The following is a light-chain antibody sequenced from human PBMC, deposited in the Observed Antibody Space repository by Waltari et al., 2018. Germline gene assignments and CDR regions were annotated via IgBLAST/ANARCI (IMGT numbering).Light chain of an antibody. CDR1: SSDVGGYNY. CDR2: DFS. Sequence: QSALTQPASVSGSPGQSITISCTGTSSDVGGYNYVSWYQPHPGKAPKLMIYDFSKRPSWVSNRFSGSKSGNTASLTISGLQAEDEADYYCCSYAGSSTFVVFGGGTKLTVL. J-gene: IGLJ2*01. CDR3: CSYAGSSTFVV. V-gene: IGLV2-23*02.